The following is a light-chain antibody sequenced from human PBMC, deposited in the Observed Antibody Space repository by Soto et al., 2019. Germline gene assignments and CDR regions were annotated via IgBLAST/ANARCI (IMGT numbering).Light chain of an antibody. J-gene: IGKJ1*01. Sequence: DIQMTQSPSTLSASIGDRVTITCRASQTVDTWLAWYQQKTGTAPKLLIYEASTLHSGVPSRFTGSGSGTEFTLVISPLQPDDFPTYYCQQYNSYSEAFGQGTKV. CDR3: QQYNSYSEA. V-gene: IGKV1-5*03. CDR1: QTVDTW. CDR2: EAS.